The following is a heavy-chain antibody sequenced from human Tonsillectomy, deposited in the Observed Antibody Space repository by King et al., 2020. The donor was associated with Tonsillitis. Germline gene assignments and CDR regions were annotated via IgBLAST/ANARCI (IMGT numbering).Heavy chain of an antibody. CDR1: GFTFDDYA. CDR3: AKDTSSYVYDPSEYFDY. J-gene: IGHJ4*02. V-gene: IGHV3-9*01. CDR2: INWNSGYI. D-gene: IGHD5-18*01. Sequence: VQLVESGGGLVQPGRSLRLSCAASGFTFDDYAMHWVRQAPGKGLEWVSGINWNSGYIGYADSVKGRFTISRDNAKNSLYLQMNTLRAEDTALYYCAKDTSSYVYDPSEYFDYWGQGTLVTVSS.